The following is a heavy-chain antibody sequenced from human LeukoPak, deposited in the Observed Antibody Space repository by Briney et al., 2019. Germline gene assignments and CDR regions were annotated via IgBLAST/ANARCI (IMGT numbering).Heavy chain of an antibody. CDR3: AKDSAQICGGDCYANWFDP. Sequence: GGSLRLSCAASGFTFSSYAMSWVRQAPGKGLEWVSAISGSGGSTYYADSVKGRFTISRDNSKNTLYLQMNSLRAEDTAVYYCAKDSAQICGGDCYANWFDPWGQGTLVTVSS. D-gene: IGHD2-21*02. V-gene: IGHV3-23*01. J-gene: IGHJ5*02. CDR1: GFTFSSYA. CDR2: ISGSGGST.